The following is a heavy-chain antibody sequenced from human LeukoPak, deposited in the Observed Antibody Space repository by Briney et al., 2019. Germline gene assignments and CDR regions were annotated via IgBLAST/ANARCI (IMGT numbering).Heavy chain of an antibody. CDR3: ARSVYPWAYYYMDV. D-gene: IGHD2/OR15-2a*01. CDR2: ISSSSSTI. CDR1: GFTVSNNY. Sequence: PGGSLRLSCAASGFTVSNNYINWVRQAPGKGLEWVSYISSSSSTIYYADSVKGRFTISRDNAKNSLYLQMNSLRAEDTAVYYCARSVYPWAYYYMDVWGKGTTVTVSS. V-gene: IGHV3-48*01. J-gene: IGHJ6*03.